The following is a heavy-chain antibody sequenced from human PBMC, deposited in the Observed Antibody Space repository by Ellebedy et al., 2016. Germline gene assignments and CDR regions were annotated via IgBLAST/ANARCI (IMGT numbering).Heavy chain of an antibody. Sequence: ASVKVSXKASAYTFTGYSMHWVRQAPGQGLEWMGWMNPNSGNTGYAQKFQGRVTMTRNTSISTAYMELSSLRSDDTAVYYCARDIVLMVFGDYYFDYWGQGTLVTVSS. J-gene: IGHJ4*02. CDR1: AYTFTGYS. D-gene: IGHD2-8*01. V-gene: IGHV1-8*02. CDR3: ARDIVLMVFGDYYFDY. CDR2: MNPNSGNT.